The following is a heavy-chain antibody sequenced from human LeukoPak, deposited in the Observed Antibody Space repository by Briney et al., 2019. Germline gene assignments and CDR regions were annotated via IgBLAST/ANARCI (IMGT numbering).Heavy chain of an antibody. V-gene: IGHV1-18*01. CDR1: GYTFTSCG. CDR2: ISAYNGNT. J-gene: IGHJ6*02. CDR3: ARTIPRITISFYLYGMDV. Sequence: GASVTLSCKSSGYTFTSCGISWVRQGPGQGLGRVGWISAYNGNTNYAQKLQGRVTMTTDTSTSTPYMELRSLRSDDTAVYYCARTIPRITISFYLYGMDVWGQGTTVTVSS. D-gene: IGHD3-9*01.